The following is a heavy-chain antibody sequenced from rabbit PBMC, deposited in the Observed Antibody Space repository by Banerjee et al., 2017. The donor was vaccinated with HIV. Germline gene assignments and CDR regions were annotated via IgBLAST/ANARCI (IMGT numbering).Heavy chain of an antibody. Sequence: QEQLVESGGGLVQPEGALTLTCTASGFSFSSSYWMCWVRQAPGKGLEWIACIDAGGSGSTYYASWAKGRFTISKTSSTAVTLQMASLTAADTATYFCARAMMMVIIFNLWGPGTLVTVS. CDR3: ARAMMMVIIFNL. D-gene: IGHD2-1*01. J-gene: IGHJ4*01. V-gene: IGHV1S45*01. CDR2: IDAGGSGST. CDR1: GFSFSSSYW.